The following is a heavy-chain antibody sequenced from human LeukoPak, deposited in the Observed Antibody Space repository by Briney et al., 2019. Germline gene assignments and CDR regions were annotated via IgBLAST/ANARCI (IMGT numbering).Heavy chain of an antibody. J-gene: IGHJ4*02. CDR1: GFTFDNYW. Sequence: GGSLRLSCAASGFTFDNYWMHWVRQAPGKGLGWVSRINDDGSDTSYADSVKGRFTMSRDNAKNTLYLQMDSLRVEDTAVYYCTRDQYTSSSHWGQGTLVTVSS. V-gene: IGHV3-74*01. CDR2: INDDGSDT. D-gene: IGHD6-19*01. CDR3: TRDQYTSSSH.